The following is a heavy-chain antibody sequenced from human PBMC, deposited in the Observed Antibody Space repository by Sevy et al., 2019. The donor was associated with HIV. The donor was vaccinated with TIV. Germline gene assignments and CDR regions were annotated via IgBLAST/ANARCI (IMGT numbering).Heavy chain of an antibody. J-gene: IGHJ6*02. CDR1: GFTFSSYE. V-gene: IGHV3-48*03. CDR3: ARVSYYDSSGYYYYYYGMDV. D-gene: IGHD3-22*01. Sequence: GGSLRLSCAASGFTFSSYEMNWVRQAPGKGLEWVSYISSSGSTIYYADSVKGRFTISRDNAKNSLYLQMNGLRAEDTAVYYCARVSYYDSSGYYYYYYGMDVWGQGTTVTVSS. CDR2: ISSSGSTI.